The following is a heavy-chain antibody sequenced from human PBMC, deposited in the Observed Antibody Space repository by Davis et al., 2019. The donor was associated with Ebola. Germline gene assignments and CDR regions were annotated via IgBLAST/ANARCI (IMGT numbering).Heavy chain of an antibody. D-gene: IGHD2-2*01. Sequence: PGGSLRLSCSASGFTFSSYAMHWVRQAPGKGLEYVSSISSTGSSTYYADSVKGRVTISRDNSKNTLYLQMSSRRTEDTVVLYCVKGDIVLVPASIGWFDPWGQGTLVTVSS. J-gene: IGHJ5*02. CDR3: VKGDIVLVPASIGWFDP. CDR2: ISSTGSST. CDR1: GFTFSSYA. V-gene: IGHV3-64D*06.